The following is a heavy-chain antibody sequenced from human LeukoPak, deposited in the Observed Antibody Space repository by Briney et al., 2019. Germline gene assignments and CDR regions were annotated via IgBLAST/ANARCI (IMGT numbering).Heavy chain of an antibody. CDR2: INSDGSST. V-gene: IGHV3-74*01. CDR3: ARAPTLYGSGPVLDY. J-gene: IGHJ4*02. CDR1: GFTFSSYW. D-gene: IGHD3-10*01. Sequence: GGSLRLSCAASGFTFSSYWMHWVRQAPGKGLVWISRINSDGSSTSYADSVKGRFTISRDNAKNTLYLQMNSLRAEDTAVYYCARAPTLYGSGPVLDYWGQGTLVTVSS.